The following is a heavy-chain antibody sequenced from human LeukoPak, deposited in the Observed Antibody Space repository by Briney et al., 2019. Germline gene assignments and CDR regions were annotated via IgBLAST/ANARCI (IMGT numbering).Heavy chain of an antibody. D-gene: IGHD3-10*01. CDR2: INHSGST. V-gene: IGHV4-34*01. J-gene: IGHJ4*02. CDR3: ARGRTVPRVYYYGSGSGYYFDY. CDR1: GGSFSGYY. Sequence: SETLSLTCAVYGGSFSGYYWSWIRQPPGKGLEWIGEINHSGSTNYNPSLKSRVTISVDTSKNQFSLKLSSVTAADTAVYYCARGRTVPRVYYYGSGSGYYFDYWGQGTLVTVSS.